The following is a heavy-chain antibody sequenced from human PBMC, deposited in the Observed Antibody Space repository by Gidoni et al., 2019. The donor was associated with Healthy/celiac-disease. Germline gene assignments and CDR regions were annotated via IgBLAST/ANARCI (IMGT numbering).Heavy chain of an antibody. CDR2: IYYSGST. Sequence: QVQLQESGPGLVKPSETLSLTCTVSGGSISSYYWSWIRQPPGKGLEWIGYIYYSGSTNYNPSLKSRVTISVDTSKNQFSLKLSSVTAADTAVYYCARHDIVGATLDYWGQGTLVTVSS. J-gene: IGHJ4*02. D-gene: IGHD1-26*01. V-gene: IGHV4-59*08. CDR3: ARHDIVGATLDY. CDR1: GGSISSYY.